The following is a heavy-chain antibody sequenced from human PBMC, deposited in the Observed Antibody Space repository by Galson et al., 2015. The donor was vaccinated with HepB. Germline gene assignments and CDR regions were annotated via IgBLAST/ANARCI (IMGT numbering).Heavy chain of an antibody. CDR3: ARDYSAWSRDY. D-gene: IGHD6-19*01. J-gene: IGHJ4*01. CDR1: GFTFNTYG. V-gene: IGHV3-21*01. Sequence: SLRLSCAASGFTFNTYGMTWVRQAPGKGLEWVGTISYESHAYAADSLKGRFTISRDNAMKSLYLQMNSLRAEDTAVYYCARDYSAWSRDYWGQGTLVTVSS. CDR2: ISYESHA.